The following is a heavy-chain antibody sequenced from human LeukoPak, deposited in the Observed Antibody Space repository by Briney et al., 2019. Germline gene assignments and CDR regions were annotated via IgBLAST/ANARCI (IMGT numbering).Heavy chain of an antibody. CDR2: ISGSGST. Sequence: GGSLRLSCVVSGFTFSSYDMSWVRQAPGKGLEWVSAISGSGSTYYADSVKGRFTISRDNSKNTLYLQMSSLRDEDTAIYYCAKVSWNNYDSSSSDYWGQGTLVTVSS. V-gene: IGHV3-23*01. D-gene: IGHD3-22*01. CDR3: AKVSWNNYDSSSSDY. J-gene: IGHJ4*02. CDR1: GFTFSSYD.